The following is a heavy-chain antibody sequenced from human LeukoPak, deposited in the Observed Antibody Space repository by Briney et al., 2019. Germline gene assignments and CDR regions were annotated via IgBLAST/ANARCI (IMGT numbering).Heavy chain of an antibody. D-gene: IGHD4-17*01. Sequence: GGSLRLSCAASGFTFSSYGMHWVRQAPGKGLEWVAVISYDGSNKYYADSVKGRFTISRDNSKNTLYLQMNSLRGEDTAFYYCAKDRLSAFRGDYWGRDSFDIWGQGTMVSVSS. J-gene: IGHJ3*02. CDR1: GFTFSSYG. V-gene: IGHV3-30*18. CDR2: ISYDGSNK. CDR3: AKDRLSAFRGDYWGRDSFDI.